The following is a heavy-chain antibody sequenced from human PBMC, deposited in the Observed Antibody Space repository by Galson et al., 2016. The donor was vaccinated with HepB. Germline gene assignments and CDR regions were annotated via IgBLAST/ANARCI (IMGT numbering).Heavy chain of an antibody. CDR3: ARWSAAWDY. CDR1: GFTMSNYF. D-gene: IGHD6-13*01. Sequence: SLRLSCAASGFTMSNYFMSWVRQAPGRGLEWVATIQRDGTEKYNVASVKGRFTISRDNAQNSLFLQMNSLGAEDTALYYCARWSAAWDYWGQGIMATVSS. J-gene: IGHJ4*02. CDR2: IQRDGTEK. V-gene: IGHV3-7*01.